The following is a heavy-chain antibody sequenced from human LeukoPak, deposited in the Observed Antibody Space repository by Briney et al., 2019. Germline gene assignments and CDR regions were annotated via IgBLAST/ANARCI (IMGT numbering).Heavy chain of an antibody. Sequence: GGSLRLSCAASGFTFSSYGLHWARKAPAQGLEWVAVIWYDGSNKYYADSVKGRFTISRDNSKNTLYLQMNSLRAEDTAVYYCARRDYYDSSGYSTFDYWGQGTLVTVSS. D-gene: IGHD3-22*01. CDR2: IWYDGSNK. J-gene: IGHJ4*02. V-gene: IGHV3-33*01. CDR3: ARRDYYDSSGYSTFDY. CDR1: GFTFSSYG.